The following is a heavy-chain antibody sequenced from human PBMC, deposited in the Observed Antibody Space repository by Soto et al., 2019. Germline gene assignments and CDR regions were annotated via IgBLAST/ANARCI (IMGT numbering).Heavy chain of an antibody. V-gene: IGHV1-18*01. CDR3: ARDGYYDSGSYGMDV. J-gene: IGHJ6*02. D-gene: IGHD3-10*01. CDR2: ISDYNGNT. CDR1: GYTFNNYG. Sequence: QVQLVQSGAEVKKPGASVKVSCKTSGYTFNNYGISWVRQAPGQGLEWMGWISDYNGNTNYPQKFQGRVTMTTDTSTKTVYMVLTGLRSDDTAVYYCARDGYYDSGSYGMDVWGRGTTVTVSS.